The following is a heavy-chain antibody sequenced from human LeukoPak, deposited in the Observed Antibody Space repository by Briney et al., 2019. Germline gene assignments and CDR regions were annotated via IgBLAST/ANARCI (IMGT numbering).Heavy chain of an antibody. J-gene: IGHJ6*02. D-gene: IGHD2-2*01. CDR3: ARSRRYCSSTSCYRYYYGMDV. CDR1: GYTFTGYY. CDR2: INPSGGST. V-gene: IGHV1-46*01. Sequence: GASVKVSCKASGYTFTGYYMHWVRQAPGQGLEWMGIINPSGGSTSYAQKFQGRVTMTRDTSTSTVYMELSSLRSEDTAVYYCARSRRYCSSTSCYRYYYGMDVWGQGTTVTVSS.